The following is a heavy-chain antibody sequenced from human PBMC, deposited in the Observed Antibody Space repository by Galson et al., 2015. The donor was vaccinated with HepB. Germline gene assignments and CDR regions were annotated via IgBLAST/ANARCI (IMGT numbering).Heavy chain of an antibody. CDR3: AKDHDGRAISPADDYFDY. CDR2: ISSSSSYI. D-gene: IGHD1-26*01. V-gene: IGHV3-21*01. Sequence: LRLSCAASGFTFSSYSTNWVRQAPGKGLEWVSSISSSSSYIYYADSVKGRFTISRDNAKNSLYLQMNSLRAEDTAVYYCAKDHDGRAISPADDYFDYWGQGTLVTVSS. CDR1: GFTFSSYS. J-gene: IGHJ4*02.